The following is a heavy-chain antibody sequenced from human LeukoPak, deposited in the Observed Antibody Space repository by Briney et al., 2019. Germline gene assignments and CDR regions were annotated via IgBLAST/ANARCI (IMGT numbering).Heavy chain of an antibody. CDR3: AKEGTALSYYDSSGYSDY. V-gene: IGHV3-23*01. CDR2: ISGSGGST. J-gene: IGHJ4*02. D-gene: IGHD3-22*01. CDR1: GFTFRSYA. Sequence: PGGSLRLSCAASGFTFRSYAMSWVRQAPGKGLEWVSAISGSGGSTYYADSVKGRFTISRDNSKNTLYLQMNSLRAEDTAVYYCAKEGTALSYYDSSGYSDYWGQGTLVTVSS.